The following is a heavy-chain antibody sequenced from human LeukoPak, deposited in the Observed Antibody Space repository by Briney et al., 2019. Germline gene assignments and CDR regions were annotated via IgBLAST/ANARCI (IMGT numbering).Heavy chain of an antibody. Sequence: PSETLSLTCTVSGYSISSGYYWGWIRQPPGKGLEWIGSIYHSGSTYYNPSLKSRVTISVDTSKNQFSLKLSSVTAADTAVYYCAREGSITIFGVVIGYFDYWGQGTLVTVSS. CDR3: AREGSITIFGVVIGYFDY. J-gene: IGHJ4*02. V-gene: IGHV4-38-2*02. CDR1: GYSISSGYY. D-gene: IGHD3-3*01. CDR2: IYHSGST.